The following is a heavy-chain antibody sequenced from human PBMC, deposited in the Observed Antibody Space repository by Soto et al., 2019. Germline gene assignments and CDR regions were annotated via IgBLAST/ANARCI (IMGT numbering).Heavy chain of an antibody. D-gene: IGHD3-22*01. CDR2: ISTNGGST. CDR3: VKGEYYYDSSGYYPFDY. CDR1: GFTFSSYS. J-gene: IGHJ4*02. V-gene: IGHV3-64D*06. Sequence: GGSLILSCSASGFTFSSYSMHWVRQDPGKGLEYVSSISTNGGSTHYADSVKGRFTISRDNSKNTQYLQMSSLRADDTAVYYCVKGEYYYDSSGYYPFDYWGQGTLVTVSS.